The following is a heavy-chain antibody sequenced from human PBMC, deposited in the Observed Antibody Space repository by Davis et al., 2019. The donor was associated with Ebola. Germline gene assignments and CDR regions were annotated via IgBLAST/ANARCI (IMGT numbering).Heavy chain of an antibody. CDR1: GFTFSSYW. J-gene: IGHJ6*02. Sequence: PGGSLRLSCAASGFTFSSYWMSWVRQAPGKGLEWVANIKQDGSEKYYVDSVKGRFTISRDNAKNSLYLQMNSLRAEDTAVYYCARDVLPAPYYDFWSGYYDYYNYGMDVWGQGTTVTVSS. V-gene: IGHV3-7*01. CDR3: ARDVLPAPYYDFWSGYYDYYNYGMDV. D-gene: IGHD3-3*01. CDR2: IKQDGSEK.